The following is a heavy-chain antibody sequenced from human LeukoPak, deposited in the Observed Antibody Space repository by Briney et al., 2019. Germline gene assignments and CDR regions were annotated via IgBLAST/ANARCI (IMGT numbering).Heavy chain of an antibody. Sequence: PGGSLRLSCAASGFTFSSYAMSWVRQAPGKGLEWVANIKQDGSEKYYVDSVKGRFTISRDNAKNSLYLQMNSLRAEDTAVYYCARAYGSGSYSLSPDYWGQGTLVTVSS. CDR2: IKQDGSEK. J-gene: IGHJ4*02. CDR3: ARAYGSGSYSLSPDY. CDR1: GFTFSSYA. D-gene: IGHD3-10*01. V-gene: IGHV3-7*04.